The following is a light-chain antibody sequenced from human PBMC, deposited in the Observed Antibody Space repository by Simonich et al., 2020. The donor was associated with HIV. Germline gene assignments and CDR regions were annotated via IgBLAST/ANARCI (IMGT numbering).Light chain of an antibody. CDR2: AAS. CDR1: QGISSL. J-gene: IGKJ1*01. CDR3: QQSYSTPPWT. V-gene: IGKV1-12*01. Sequence: DIQLTQSPSSVSASVGDRVTITCRASQGISSLLAWYQKKQGKAPTLLIYAASRLKSGVPSRFSGGGSGTDFTLTISSLQPEDFATYYCQQSYSTPPWTFGQGTKVEIK.